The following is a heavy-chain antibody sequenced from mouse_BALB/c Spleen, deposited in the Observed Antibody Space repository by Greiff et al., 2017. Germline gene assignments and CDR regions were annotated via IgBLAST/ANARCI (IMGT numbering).Heavy chain of an antibody. D-gene: IGHD2-1*01. CDR2: ISSGGSSI. Sequence: EVKLVESGGGLVQPGGSRKLSCAASGFTFSCFGIHWVSQAPEKGLEWVAYISSGGSSIYYADTVKGRFTISRDNPKNTLFLKMTSLRSEEPDMYYCATISYCNYGGAMDYWGQGTSVTVSS. J-gene: IGHJ4*01. CDR1: GFTFSCFG. CDR3: ATISYCNYGGAMDY. V-gene: IGHV5-17*02.